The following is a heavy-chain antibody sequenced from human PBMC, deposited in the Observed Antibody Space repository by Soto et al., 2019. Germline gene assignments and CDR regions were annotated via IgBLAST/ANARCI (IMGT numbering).Heavy chain of an antibody. Sequence: EVQLVESGGGLVQPGGSLRLSCAASGFTFSSYWMHWVRQAPGKGLVWVSRINSDGSSTSYADSVKGRFTISRDNAKNTLYLQMIGRRAEDTAVYYCARDHVVSRNWFDPWGQGTLVTVSS. V-gene: IGHV3-74*01. J-gene: IGHJ5*02. D-gene: IGHD2-21*01. CDR1: GFTFSSYW. CDR3: ARDHVVSRNWFDP. CDR2: INSDGSST.